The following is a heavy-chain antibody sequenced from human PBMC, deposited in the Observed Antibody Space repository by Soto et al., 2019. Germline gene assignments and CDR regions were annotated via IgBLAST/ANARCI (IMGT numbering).Heavy chain of an antibody. CDR3: AREGWELPYFDC. J-gene: IGHJ4*02. Sequence: GGSLRLSCAASGFTFSSCAMGWVRQAPGKGLEWISVIYSGGSTYYADSVKDRFTISRDNPTNTLYLQMNSLRVEDTAVYYCAREGWELPYFDCWGQGTLVTVSS. CDR2: IYSGGST. D-gene: IGHD1-26*01. V-gene: IGHV3-66*01. CDR1: GFTFSSCA.